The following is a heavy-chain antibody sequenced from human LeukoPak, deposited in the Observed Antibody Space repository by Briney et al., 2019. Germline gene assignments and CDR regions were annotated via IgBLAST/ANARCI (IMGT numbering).Heavy chain of an antibody. CDR1: GFTFRSYW. CDR3: AREGRVSGYDFDS. Sequence: GGSLRLSCAASGFTFRSYWMHSVRQDPGKGLVWVSRMNSDVSSITYADSVKGRFTISRDNAKNTLYLQMNSLGVEDTAVYYCAREGRVSGYDFDSWGQGTLVTVSS. D-gene: IGHD5-12*01. V-gene: IGHV3-74*03. J-gene: IGHJ5*01. CDR2: MNSDVSSI.